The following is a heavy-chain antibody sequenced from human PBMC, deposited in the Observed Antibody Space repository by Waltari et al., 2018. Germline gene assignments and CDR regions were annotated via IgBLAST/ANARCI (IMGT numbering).Heavy chain of an antibody. Sequence: QVQVVQSGSELKNPGASVKVSCKASGYTFSKYAMTGVRQAPGQGLEWMGWIHTSTGKPTYAPGFTERFVFSVDTSVSTAYLQISSLKAEDSAVYYCAKEWRGDGGSWSPGAFDSWGQGTLVTVSS. CDR3: AKEWRGDGGSWSPGAFDS. D-gene: IGHD6-13*01. J-gene: IGHJ4*02. CDR2: IHTSTGKP. V-gene: IGHV7-4-1*01. CDR1: GYTFSKYA.